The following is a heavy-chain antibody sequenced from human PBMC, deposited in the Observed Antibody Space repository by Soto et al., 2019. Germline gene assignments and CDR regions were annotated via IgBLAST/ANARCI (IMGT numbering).Heavy chain of an antibody. V-gene: IGHV1-3*01. J-gene: IGHJ4*01. CDR2: ISGDSGNR. Sequence: ASVKVSCKASGYMFTKSAVHWLRQAPGQRLEWMGWISGDSGNRKYSPKFQDRVTITRDTSANTAYMELSSLRSEDTALYYCARDGVASGNINFEYWGQGTLVTVSS. CDR3: ARDGVASGNINFEY. D-gene: IGHD5-12*01. CDR1: GYMFTKSA.